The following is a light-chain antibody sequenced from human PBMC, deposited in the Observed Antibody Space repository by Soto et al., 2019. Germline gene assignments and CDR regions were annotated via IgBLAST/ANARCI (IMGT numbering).Light chain of an antibody. Sequence: EIVLTQSPGTLSLSPWERATLSCRASQSVTSTHLAWYQQKPGQAPRLLIYDASTRATGIPDRFSGSGSGTEFTLTISSLQSEDFAVYYCHQYNNWAGTFGQGTKVDIK. CDR2: DAS. CDR1: QSVTSTH. CDR3: HQYNNWAGT. V-gene: IGKV3D-15*01. J-gene: IGKJ1*01.